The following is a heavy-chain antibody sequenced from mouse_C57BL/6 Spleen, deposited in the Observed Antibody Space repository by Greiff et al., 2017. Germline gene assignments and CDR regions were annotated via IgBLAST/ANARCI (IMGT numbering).Heavy chain of an antibody. J-gene: IGHJ4*01. CDR2: IRSKSNNYAT. CDR3: VNSYYYAMDY. V-gene: IGHV10-1*01. D-gene: IGHD2-12*01. CDR1: GFSFNTYA. Sequence: EVQRVESGGGLVQPKGSLKLSCAASGFSFNTYAMNWVRQAPGKGLEWVARIRSKSNNYATYYADSVKDRFTISRDDSESMLYLQMNNLKTEDTAMYYCVNSYYYAMDYWGQGTSVTVSS.